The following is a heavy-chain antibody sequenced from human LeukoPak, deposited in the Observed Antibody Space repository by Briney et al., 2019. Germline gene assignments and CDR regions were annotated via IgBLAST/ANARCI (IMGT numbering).Heavy chain of an antibody. CDR3: ARVAGIAARQNQVGY. D-gene: IGHD6-13*01. CDR2: INPSGGST. V-gene: IGHV1-46*01. J-gene: IGHJ4*02. Sequence: WASVKVSCTASGYTFTSYYMHWVRQAPGQGLEWMGIINPSGGSTSYAQKFQGRVTMTRNTSISTVYMELSSLRSEDTAVYYCARVAGIAARQNQVGYWGQGTLVTVSS. CDR1: GYTFTSYY.